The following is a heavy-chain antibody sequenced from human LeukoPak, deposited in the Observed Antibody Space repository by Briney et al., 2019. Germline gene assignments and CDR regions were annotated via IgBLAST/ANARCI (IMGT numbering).Heavy chain of an antibody. CDR1: GGTFSSYA. CDR2: IIPILGIA. CDR3: ARDGPITMIVVVDAFDI. J-gene: IGHJ3*02. Sequence: SVKVSCKASGGTFSSYAISWVRQVPGQGLEWMGRIIPILGIANYAQKFQGRVTITADKSTSTAYMELSSLRSEDTAVYYCARDGPITMIVVVDAFDIWGQGTMVTVSS. V-gene: IGHV1-69*04. D-gene: IGHD3-22*01.